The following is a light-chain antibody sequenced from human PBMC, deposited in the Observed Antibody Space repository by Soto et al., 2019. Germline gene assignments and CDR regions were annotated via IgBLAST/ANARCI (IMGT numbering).Light chain of an antibody. CDR2: GAS. J-gene: IGKJ1*01. Sequence: EIVLTQSPGTLSLSPGERATLSCRASQSVSSSYLAWYQQKPGQAPRLLIYGASSRATGIPDRFSGSGSGTDFILTISRLEPEDFAVYYCQQYGSSPTTFGQGTKV. CDR3: QQYGSSPTT. V-gene: IGKV3-20*01. CDR1: QSVSSSY.